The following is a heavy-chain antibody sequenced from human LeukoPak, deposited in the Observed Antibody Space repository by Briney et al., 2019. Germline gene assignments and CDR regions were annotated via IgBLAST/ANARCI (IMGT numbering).Heavy chain of an antibody. CDR2: ISGSGGST. J-gene: IGHJ4*02. CDR1: EFTVSSSY. CDR3: ALESSTSGPDY. D-gene: IGHD2-2*01. V-gene: IGHV3-23*01. Sequence: GGSLRLSCAASEFTVSSSYMSWVRQAPGKGLEWVSAISGSGGSTYYADSVKGRFTISRDNSKNTLYLQMNSLRAEDTAVYYCALESSTSGPDYWGQGTLVTVSS.